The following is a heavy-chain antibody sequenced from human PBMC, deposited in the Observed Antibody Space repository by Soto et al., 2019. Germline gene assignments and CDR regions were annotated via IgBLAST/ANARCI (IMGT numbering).Heavy chain of an antibody. CDR2: INHSGST. V-gene: IGHV4-34*01. D-gene: IGHD1-7*01. J-gene: IGHJ2*01. Sequence: PSETLSLTCAVYGGSFSGYYWSWIRQPPGKGLEWNGEINHSGSTNYNPSLKSRVTISVDTSKNQFSLKLSSVTAADTAVYYCARGLHRISLELRVRPWYFDLWGRGTLVTVSS. CDR3: ARGLHRISLELRVRPWYFDL. CDR1: GGSFSGYY.